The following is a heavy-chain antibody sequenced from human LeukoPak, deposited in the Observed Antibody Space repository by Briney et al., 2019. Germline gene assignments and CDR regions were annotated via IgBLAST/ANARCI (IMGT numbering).Heavy chain of an antibody. CDR1: VYTFSDYY. Sequence: VASVKVSCKASVYTFSDYYMHWVRQAPGQGLQWVGWINPNSGDTHYAQMFQGRVTMTRDTSINTAYMELRRVRSDDTAVYYCAKSAQYSSAWFTGSFDYWGQGTLVTVSS. V-gene: IGHV1-2*02. D-gene: IGHD6-13*01. CDR2: INPNSGDT. CDR3: AKSAQYSSAWFTGSFDY. J-gene: IGHJ4*02.